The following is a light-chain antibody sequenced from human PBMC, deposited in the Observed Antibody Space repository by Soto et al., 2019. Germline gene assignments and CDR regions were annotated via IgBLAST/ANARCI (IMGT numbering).Light chain of an antibody. V-gene: IGKV3-15*01. Sequence: EIVMTQSPATLSVSPGERATLSCRASQSVSGNLAWYQQKPGQAPRLLIYGASTRATGIPAGFSGSGSGTEFTLTFSSLQSEDFAVYYCQQYNNWPRTFGQGTKVEIK. CDR3: QQYNNWPRT. J-gene: IGKJ1*01. CDR1: QSVSGN. CDR2: GAS.